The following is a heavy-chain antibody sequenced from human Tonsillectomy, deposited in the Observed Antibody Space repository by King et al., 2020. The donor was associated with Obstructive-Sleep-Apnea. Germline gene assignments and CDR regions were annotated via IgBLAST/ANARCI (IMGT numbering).Heavy chain of an antibody. CDR3: AKGGDSSGWQPGKYYFDY. CDR1: GFTFSSYG. V-gene: IGHV3-30*18. D-gene: IGHD6-19*01. Sequence: VQLVESGGGVVQPGRSLRLSCAASGFTFSSYGMHWVRQAPGKGLEWVAVISYDGSNKYYADSVKGRFTISRDNSKNTLYLQMNSLSAEDTAVYYCAKGGDSSGWQPGKYYFDYWGQGTLVTVSS. J-gene: IGHJ4*02. CDR2: ISYDGSNK.